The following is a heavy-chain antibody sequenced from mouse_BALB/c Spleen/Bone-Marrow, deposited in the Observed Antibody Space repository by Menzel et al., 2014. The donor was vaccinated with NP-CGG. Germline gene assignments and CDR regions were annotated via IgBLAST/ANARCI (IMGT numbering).Heavy chain of an antibody. Sequence: EVKLMESGGGLVKPGGSLKLSCAASGFAFSSYDMSWVRQTPEKRLEWVAYISSGGGSTYYPDTVKGRFTISRDNAKNTLYLQMSSLKSEDTAMYYCARLPSYYRYEDAYWGQGTLVTVSA. CDR3: ARLPSYYRYEDAY. D-gene: IGHD2-14*01. J-gene: IGHJ3*01. V-gene: IGHV5-12-1*01. CDR2: ISSGGGST. CDR1: GFAFSSYD.